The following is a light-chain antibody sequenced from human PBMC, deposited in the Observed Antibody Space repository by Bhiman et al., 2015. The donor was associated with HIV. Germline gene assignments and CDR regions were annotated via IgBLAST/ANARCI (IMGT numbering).Light chain of an antibody. Sequence: QSALTQPASVSGSPGQAITISCTGTSRDVGGYDYVSWYQQHPGKAPKLMIYDVSKRPSGVSNRFSGSKSGNTASLTISGLQAEDEADYYCCSYTTSTTLCVFGTGTKVPVL. J-gene: IGLJ1*01. V-gene: IGLV2-14*01. CDR1: SRDVGGYDY. CDR2: DVS. CDR3: CSYTTSTTLCV.